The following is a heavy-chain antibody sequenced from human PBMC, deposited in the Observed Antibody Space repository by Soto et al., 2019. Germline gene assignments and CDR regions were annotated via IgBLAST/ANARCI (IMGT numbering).Heavy chain of an antibody. J-gene: IGHJ4*02. V-gene: IGHV4-34*04. CDR2: IDHSGIT. CDR3: ARGVSVTLAVQGGAPDKNYFDS. Sequence: SETVSLTCAFSGTSFSCFYWSWIRQSPGKGVERIGEIDHSGITNHNTALKSRATMSVDTSKNQFSLKLRSVTAADTAVYYCARGVSVTLAVQGGAPDKNYFDSWSQGTLVTVSS. D-gene: IGHD1-26*01. CDR1: GTSFSCFY.